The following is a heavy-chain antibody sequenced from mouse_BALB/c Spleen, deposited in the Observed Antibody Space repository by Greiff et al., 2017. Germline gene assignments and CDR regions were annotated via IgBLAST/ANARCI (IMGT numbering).Heavy chain of an antibody. CDR2: INPDSSTI. Sequence: EVKLVESGGGLVQPGGSLKLSCAASGFDFSRYWMSWVRQAPGKGLEWIGEINPDSSTINYTPSLKDKFIISRDNAKNTLYLQMSKVRSEDTALYYCARSENLYAMDYWGQGTSVTVSA. J-gene: IGHJ4*01. CDR1: GFDFSRYW. CDR3: ARSENLYAMDY. V-gene: IGHV4-1*02.